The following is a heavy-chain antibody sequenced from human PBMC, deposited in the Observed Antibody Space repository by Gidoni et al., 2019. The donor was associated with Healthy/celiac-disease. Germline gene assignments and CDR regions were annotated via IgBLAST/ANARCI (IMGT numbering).Heavy chain of an antibody. J-gene: IGHJ6*02. CDR1: GYTFTSYG. Sequence: QVQLVQSGAEVQKPGASVKVSCKASGYTFTSYGISWVRQAPGQGLEWMGWISAYNGNTNYAQKLQGRVTMTTDTSTSTAYMELRSLRSDDTAVYYCAREDGGGSCSPLLLAVCSDYYYGMDVWGQGTTVTVSS. CDR2: ISAYNGNT. V-gene: IGHV1-18*01. D-gene: IGHD2-15*01. CDR3: AREDGGGSCSPLLLAVCSDYYYGMDV.